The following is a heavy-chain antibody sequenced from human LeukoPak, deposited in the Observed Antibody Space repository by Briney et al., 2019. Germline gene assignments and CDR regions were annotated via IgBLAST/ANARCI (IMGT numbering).Heavy chain of an antibody. D-gene: IGHD4-17*01. V-gene: IGHV3-23*01. Sequence: GGSLRLSCAASGFTFSSYAMSWVRQAPGKGLEWVSAISGSGGSTYHADAVKGRFTISRDNSKNTMYLQMNSLRVEDTAVYYCARDPTAVSNEAQYYFDYWGQGTLVTVSS. J-gene: IGHJ4*02. CDR3: ARDPTAVSNEAQYYFDY. CDR1: GFTFSSYA. CDR2: ISGSGGST.